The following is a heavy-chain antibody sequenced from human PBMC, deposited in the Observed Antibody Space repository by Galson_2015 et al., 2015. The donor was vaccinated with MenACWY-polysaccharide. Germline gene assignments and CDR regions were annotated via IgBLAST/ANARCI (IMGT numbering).Heavy chain of an antibody. Sequence: SLRLSCAASGFTFSSYGMHWVRQAPGKGLEWVAIISYDGSKKYYTDSVKGRVTISRDNSKNTLYLEMYSLRVEDTAVYYCARDSFKGEIPAAVSSPWGKGTLVTVSS. CDR2: ISYDGSKK. CDR1: GFTFSSYG. CDR3: ARDSFKGEIPAAVSSP. D-gene: IGHD2-2*01. J-gene: IGHJ5*02. V-gene: IGHV3-30*03.